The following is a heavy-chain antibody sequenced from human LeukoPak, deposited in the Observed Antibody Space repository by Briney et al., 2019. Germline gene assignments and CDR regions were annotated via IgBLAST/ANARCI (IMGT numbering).Heavy chain of an antibody. CDR2: ISAYNGNT. J-gene: IGHJ6*03. D-gene: IGHD2-2*01. CDR1: GYTFTSYG. Sequence: GASVKVSCKASGYTFTSYGISWVRQAPGQGLEWMGWISAYNGNTNYAQKLQGRVTMTTDTSTSTAYMELRSLRSDDTAVYYCARPVGYCSSTSCVPGYYYYMDVWGKGTTVTVSS. V-gene: IGHV1-18*01. CDR3: ARPVGYCSSTSCVPGYYYYMDV.